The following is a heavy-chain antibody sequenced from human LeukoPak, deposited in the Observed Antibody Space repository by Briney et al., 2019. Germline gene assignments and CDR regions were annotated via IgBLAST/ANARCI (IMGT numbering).Heavy chain of an antibody. CDR1: GFTFSNAW. CDR3: ARVQFRWAGIDY. CDR2: INSDGSST. V-gene: IGHV3-74*01. D-gene: IGHD5-24*01. J-gene: IGHJ4*02. Sequence: GGSLRLSCAASGFTFSNAWMSWVRQAPGKGLVWVSRINSDGSSTSYADSVKGRFTISRDNAKNTLYLQMNSLRAEDTAVYYCARVQFRWAGIDYWGQGTLVTVSS.